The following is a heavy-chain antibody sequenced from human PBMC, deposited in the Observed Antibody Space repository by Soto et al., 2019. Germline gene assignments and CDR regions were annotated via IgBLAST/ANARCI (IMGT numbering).Heavy chain of an antibody. CDR1: GFTFSSYD. D-gene: IGHD6-19*01. CDR3: ARDIAVAGPYYYGMDV. J-gene: IGHJ6*02. V-gene: IGHV3-13*01. CDR2: IGTAGDT. Sequence: GGSLRLSCAASGFTFSSYDMHWVRQATGKGLEWVSAIGTAGDTYYPGSVKGRFTISRENAKNSLYLQMNSLRAGDTAVYYCARDIAVAGPYYYGMDVWGQGTTVTVSS.